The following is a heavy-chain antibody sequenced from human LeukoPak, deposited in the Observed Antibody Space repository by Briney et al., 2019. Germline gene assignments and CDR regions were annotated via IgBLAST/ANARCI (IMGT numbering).Heavy chain of an antibody. D-gene: IGHD1-26*01. CDR2: ISPNSGDT. CDR3: AILLVGLNTFDY. V-gene: IGHV1-2*02. J-gene: IGHJ4*02. CDR1: GYTFTGYY. Sequence: ASVKVSCKASGYTFTGYYIHWVRQAPGQGLEWMGWISPNSGDTNYAQKFQGRVTMTRDMSITTAYMELGRLTSDDTAVYYCAILLVGLNTFDYWGQGTLVTVSS.